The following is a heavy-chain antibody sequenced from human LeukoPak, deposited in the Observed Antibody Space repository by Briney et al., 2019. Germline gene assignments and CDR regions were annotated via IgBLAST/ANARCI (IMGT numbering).Heavy chain of an antibody. CDR2: IDYSGGST. J-gene: IGHJ3*02. Sequence: PGGSLRLSCTASGFTLSSYEMSWIRQAPGKGLEWVSSIDYSGGSTYYADSVMGRFTISRDNSKNTLYLQLNSLRGDDTAVYYCVRDDPGVQQERRLSPFDIWGQGTMVTVSS. CDR1: GFTLSSYE. V-gene: IGHV3-23*01. D-gene: IGHD1-1*01. CDR3: VRDDPGVQQERRLSPFDI.